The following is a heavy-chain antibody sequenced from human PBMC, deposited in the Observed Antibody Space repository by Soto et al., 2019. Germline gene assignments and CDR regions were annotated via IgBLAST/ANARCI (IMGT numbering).Heavy chain of an antibody. J-gene: IGHJ4*02. Sequence: ASVKVSCKXSGGTFNTYALTWVRQAPGQGPEWIGGIIPMFGIKNVAQRFQGGVTLNADDSMTTAYMEMTSLRSDDTAVYYCAKEAGDHWGQGTLVTVSS. D-gene: IGHD3-10*01. V-gene: IGHV1-69*13. CDR2: IIPMFGIK. CDR3: AKEAGDH. CDR1: GGTFNTYA.